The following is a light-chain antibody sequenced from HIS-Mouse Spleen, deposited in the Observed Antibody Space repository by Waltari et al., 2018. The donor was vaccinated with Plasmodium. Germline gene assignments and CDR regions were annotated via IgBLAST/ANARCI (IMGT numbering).Light chain of an antibody. J-gene: IGKJ2*01. CDR3: QQYNNWPPYT. CDR2: GAS. V-gene: IGKV3-15*01. CDR1: QSVSSN. Sequence: EIVMTQSPATLSVSPGARATLSCRASQSVSSNLAWYQQQPGQAPRLLIYGASTRATGIPARFSGSGSGTEFTLTISSMQSEDFAVYYCQQYNNWPPYTFGQGTKLEIK.